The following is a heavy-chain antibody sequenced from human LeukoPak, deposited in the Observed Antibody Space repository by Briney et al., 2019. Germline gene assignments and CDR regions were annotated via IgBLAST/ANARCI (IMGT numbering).Heavy chain of an antibody. CDR3: AKDASTGTFYFDY. V-gene: IGHV3-74*01. D-gene: IGHD2-2*01. CDR2: INSDGSST. CDR1: GFTFSSYW. J-gene: IGHJ4*02. Sequence: GGSLRLSCAASGFTFSSYWMHWVRQAPGKGLAWVSRINSDGSSTSYADSVKGRFTISRDNAKNTLYLQMNSLRAEDTAVYYCAKDASTGTFYFDYWGQGTLVTVSS.